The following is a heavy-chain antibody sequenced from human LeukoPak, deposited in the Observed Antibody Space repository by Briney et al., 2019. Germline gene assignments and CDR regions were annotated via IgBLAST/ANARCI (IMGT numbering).Heavy chain of an antibody. V-gene: IGHV4-59*01. CDR1: GGSINNYY. J-gene: IGHJ3*02. D-gene: IGHD6-13*01. CDR2: IYYSGNT. CDR3: ARHSGHSSTNDAFDI. Sequence: RASETLSLTCTVSGGSINNYYWSWIRQPPGKGLEWIGYIYYSGNTNYNPSLKSRVTISVDTSRNQFSLKLTSVTAADTAVYYCARHSGHSSTNDAFDIWGQGTMVIVSS.